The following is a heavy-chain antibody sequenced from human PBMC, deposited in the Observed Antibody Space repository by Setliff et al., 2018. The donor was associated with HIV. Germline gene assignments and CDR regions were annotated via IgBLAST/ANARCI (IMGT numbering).Heavy chain of an antibody. CDR1: GYTFTIYS. V-gene: IGHV1-18*01. CDR3: ARGSSSIAAAYPDALDI. J-gene: IGHJ3*02. D-gene: IGHD6-13*01. CDR2: ISGYNGNT. Sequence: ASVKVSCKASGYTFTIYSINWVRQAPGQGLEWMGLISGYNGNTNYAQKFQGRVTMTTDTSTSTAYMELRSLRSDDTAVYYCARGSSSIAAAYPDALDIWGQGTMVTVSS.